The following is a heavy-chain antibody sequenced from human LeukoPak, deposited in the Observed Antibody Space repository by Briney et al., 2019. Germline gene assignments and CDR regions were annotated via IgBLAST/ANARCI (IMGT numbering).Heavy chain of an antibody. J-gene: IGHJ4*02. Sequence: ASVKVSCKASGYTFTGYYMHWVRQAPGQGLEWMGWINPNSGGTNYAQKFQGRVTMTRDTSISTAYMELSRLRSDDTAVYYSARLRIVGATPLPPIDYWGQGTLVTVSS. CDR3: ARLRIVGATPLPPIDY. D-gene: IGHD1-26*01. CDR2: INPNSGGT. V-gene: IGHV1-2*02. CDR1: GYTFTGYY.